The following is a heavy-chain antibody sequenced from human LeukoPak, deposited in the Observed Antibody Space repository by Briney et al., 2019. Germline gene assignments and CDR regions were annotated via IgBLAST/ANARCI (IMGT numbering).Heavy chain of an antibody. CDR2: MNPNSGNT. CDR3: ARGADYDILTGYFYYYYMDV. D-gene: IGHD3-9*01. CDR1: GYTFTSYD. V-gene: IGHV1-8*01. J-gene: IGHJ6*03. Sequence: ASVKVSCKASGYTFTSYDINWVRQATGQGLVWMGWMNPNSGNTGYAQKFQGRVTMTRNTSISTAYMELSSLRSEDTAVYYRARGADYDILTGYFYYYYMDVWGKGTTVTVSS.